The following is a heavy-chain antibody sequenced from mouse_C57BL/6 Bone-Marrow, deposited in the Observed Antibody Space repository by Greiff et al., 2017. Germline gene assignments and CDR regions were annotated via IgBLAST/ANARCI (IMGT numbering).Heavy chain of an antibody. J-gene: IGHJ3*01. D-gene: IGHD1-1*01. CDR1: GFPITSGYY. Sequence: VQLKESGPGLVKPSQSLFLTCSITGFPITSGYYWIWIRQSPGKPLEWMGYITHSGETFYNPSLQSPISITRETSKNQFFLQLNSVTTEDTAMYYCAGDDYGSSLFAYWGQGTLVTVSA. V-gene: IGHV12-3*01. CDR3: AGDDYGSSLFAY. CDR2: ITHSGET.